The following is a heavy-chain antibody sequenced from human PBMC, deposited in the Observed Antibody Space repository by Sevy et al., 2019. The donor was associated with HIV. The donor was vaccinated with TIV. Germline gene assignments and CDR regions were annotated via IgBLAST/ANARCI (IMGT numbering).Heavy chain of an antibody. CDR3: ARARVGAASPTLDY. Sequence: SETLSLTCEVSGDSMNSATYSWSWIRQPPGGGLEWIGYGYFSGGIYYNPSLESRVTVSVDRSRNDFSLKLTSVTSADTAVYYGARARVGAASPTLDYWGQGTLVTVSS. D-gene: IGHD2-15*01. CDR1: GDSMNSATYS. CDR2: GYFSGGI. V-gene: IGHV4-30-2*01. J-gene: IGHJ4*02.